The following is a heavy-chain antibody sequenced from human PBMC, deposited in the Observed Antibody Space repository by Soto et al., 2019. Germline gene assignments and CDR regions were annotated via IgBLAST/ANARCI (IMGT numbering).Heavy chain of an antibody. J-gene: IGHJ5*02. V-gene: IGHV4-59*01. CDR3: ARTPTP. CDR1: GGSISGYY. D-gene: IGHD1-26*01. CDR2: IYYSGGST. Sequence: SETLSLTCTVSGGSISGYYWSWIRQPPGKGLEWIGYIYYSGGSTSYNPSLRSRLTISVDTSKNQFSLRLTSVTAADTAVYYCARTPTPWGQGTLVTVPQ.